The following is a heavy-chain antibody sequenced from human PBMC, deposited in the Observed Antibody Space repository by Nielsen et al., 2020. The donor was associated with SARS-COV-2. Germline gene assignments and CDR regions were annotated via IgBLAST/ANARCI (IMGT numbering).Heavy chain of an antibody. Sequence: GGSLRLSCAASGFTFSSYGMHWVRQAPGKGLEWVAVISYDGSNKYYADSVKGRFTISRDNSKNTLYLQMNSLRAEDTAVYYCARDPSSSWYNWFDPWGQGTLVTVSS. D-gene: IGHD6-13*01. CDR2: ISYDGSNK. V-gene: IGHV3-30*19. J-gene: IGHJ5*02. CDR1: GFTFSSYG. CDR3: ARDPSSSWYNWFDP.